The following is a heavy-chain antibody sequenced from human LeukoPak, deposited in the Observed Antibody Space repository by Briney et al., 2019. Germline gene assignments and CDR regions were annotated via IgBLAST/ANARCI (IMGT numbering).Heavy chain of an antibody. CDR1: GFTFSSYA. D-gene: IGHD3-3*01. J-gene: IGHJ6*03. CDR2: ISYDGSNK. Sequence: GGSLRLSCAASGFTFSSYAMHWVRQAPGRGLERVAVISYDGSNKYYADSVKGRFTISRDNSKNTLYLQMNSLRAEDTAVYYCAREYYDFWSGYSYYYYYMDVWGKGTTVTVSS. CDR3: AREYYDFWSGYSYYYYYMDV. V-gene: IGHV3-30-3*01.